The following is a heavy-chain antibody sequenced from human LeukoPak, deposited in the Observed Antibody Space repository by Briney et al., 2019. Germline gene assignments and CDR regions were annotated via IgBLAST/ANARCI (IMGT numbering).Heavy chain of an antibody. Sequence: GGSLRLSCAASGVTFSSYGMHWVRQAPGTGLEWVAVIWYDGSNKYYADSVKGRFTISRDNSKITLYLQMNSLRAEDTAVYYCARDGYYYDSSGSMDYYYGMDVWGQGATVTVSS. V-gene: IGHV3-33*01. D-gene: IGHD3-22*01. CDR2: IWYDGSNK. CDR3: ARDGYYYDSSGSMDYYYGMDV. CDR1: GVTFSSYG. J-gene: IGHJ6*02.